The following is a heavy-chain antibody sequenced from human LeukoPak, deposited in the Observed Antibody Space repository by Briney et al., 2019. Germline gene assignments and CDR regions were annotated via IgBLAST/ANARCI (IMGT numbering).Heavy chain of an antibody. V-gene: IGHV1-18*01. CDR1: GYTFTSYG. CDR3: ARWKEWNFDY. CDR2: IGAYNGNT. J-gene: IGHJ4*02. Sequence: ASVKDSCKASGYTFTSYGISWMRKAPGQGLQWMGWIGAYNGNTNYAKKLQSRVTMTTDTSTSTAYMVLRRLRSDDTAVYYCARWKEWNFDYWGQGTLVTVSS. D-gene: IGHD3-3*01.